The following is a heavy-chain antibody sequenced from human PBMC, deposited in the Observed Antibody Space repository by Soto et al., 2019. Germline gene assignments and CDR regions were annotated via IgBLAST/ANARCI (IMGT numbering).Heavy chain of an antibody. CDR3: AKNGDFWSWGMDV. CDR2: ISSSGDGT. CDR1: GFTFSSFE. D-gene: IGHD3-3*01. J-gene: IGHJ6*02. Sequence: GGSLRLSCAASGFTFSSFEMNWVRQAPGKGLEWVSIISSSGDGTYYVDSVKGRFTISRDNSRNTLNLQMNSLRAEDTAVYYCAKNGDFWSWGMDVWGQGTTVTVSS. V-gene: IGHV3-23*01.